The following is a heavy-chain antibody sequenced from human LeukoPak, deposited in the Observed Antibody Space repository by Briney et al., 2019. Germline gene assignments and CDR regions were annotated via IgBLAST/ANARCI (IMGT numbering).Heavy chain of an antibody. CDR1: GFTFSSYS. D-gene: IGHD2-2*03. CDR2: ISSSSSYI. J-gene: IGHJ4*02. V-gene: IGHV3-21*01. Sequence: PGGSLRLSCAASGFTFSSYSMNWVRQAPGKGLEWVSSISSSSSYIYYADSVKGRFTISRDNAKNSLYLQMNSLRAEDTAVYYCARDRGYCSSTSCYVRSGIDYWGQVTLVTVSS. CDR3: ARDRGYCSSTSCYVRSGIDY.